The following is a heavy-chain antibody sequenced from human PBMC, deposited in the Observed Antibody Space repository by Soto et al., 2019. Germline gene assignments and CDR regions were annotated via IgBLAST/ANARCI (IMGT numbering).Heavy chain of an antibody. D-gene: IGHD3-3*01. CDR1: GYTFTSYY. J-gene: IGHJ5*02. V-gene: IGHV1-46*01. CDR3: ARAITIFGVVITDWFDP. Sequence: GASVKVSCKASGYTFTSYYMHWVRQASGQGLDWMGIINPSGGSTSYAQKFQGRVTMTRDTSTSTVYMELSSLRSEDTAVYYCARAITIFGVVITDWFDPWGQGTLVTVSS. CDR2: INPSGGST.